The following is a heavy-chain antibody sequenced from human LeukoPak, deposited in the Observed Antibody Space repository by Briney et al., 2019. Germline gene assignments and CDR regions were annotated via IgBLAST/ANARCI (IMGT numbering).Heavy chain of an antibody. CDR1: GFTFSDYW. CDR3: ARPHLTCSYGPPDY. CDR2: INNDGSTT. V-gene: IGHV3-74*01. D-gene: IGHD5-18*01. J-gene: IGHJ4*02. Sequence: GGSLRLSCAVSGFTFSDYWMHWVRQAPGKGLVWVSRINNDGSTTTYADSVKGRFTISRDNAKNTLYLQMNSLRAEDTAVYYCARPHLTCSYGPPDYWGQGTLVTVSS.